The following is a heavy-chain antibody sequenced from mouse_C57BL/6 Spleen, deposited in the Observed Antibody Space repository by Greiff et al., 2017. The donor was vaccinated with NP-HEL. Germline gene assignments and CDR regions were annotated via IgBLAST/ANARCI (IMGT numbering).Heavy chain of an antibody. D-gene: IGHD2-5*01. CDR3: ARVYYSNLYFDY. CDR2: IDPSDSYT. V-gene: IGHV1-69*01. J-gene: IGHJ2*01. Sequence: QVQLQQPGAELVMPGASVKLSCKASGYTFTSYWMHWVKQRPGQGLEWIGEIDPSDSYTNYNQKFKGKSTLTVDKSSSTAYMQLSSLTSEDSAVYYCARVYYSNLYFDYWGQGTTLTVSS. CDR1: GYTFTSYW.